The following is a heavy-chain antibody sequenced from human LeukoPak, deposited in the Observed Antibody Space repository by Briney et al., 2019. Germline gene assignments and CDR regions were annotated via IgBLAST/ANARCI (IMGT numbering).Heavy chain of an antibody. D-gene: IGHD4-17*01. CDR1: VYTFSSYG. V-gene: IGHV1-18*01. J-gene: IGHJ4*02. CDR2: ISAYNGNI. CDR3: ARGGGSYGDYSLWLGY. Sequence: GASVKVSCKASVYTFSSYGFSWVRQAPGQGLEWMGWISAYNGNIKYAQKYQGRVTMTTDTSTNTAYMEVRSLRADDTAVYYCARGGGSYGDYSLWLGYWGQGTLVTVSS.